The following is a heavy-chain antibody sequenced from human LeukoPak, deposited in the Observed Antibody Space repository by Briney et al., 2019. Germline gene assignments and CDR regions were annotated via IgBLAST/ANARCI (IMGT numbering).Heavy chain of an antibody. V-gene: IGHV4-39*07. D-gene: IGHD6-19*01. CDR3: VRDGRFDSACFDS. Sequence: SETLSLTCNVSGDPLNDNLYYWGWIRQSPGKGLEWIGAFYSSGSTSSHSSLKTRVTISVDTSRTQLSLKLDSVTDTDTAVYYCVRDGRFDSACFDSWGPGILVTVSS. CDR1: GDPLNDNLYY. J-gene: IGHJ4*02. CDR2: FYSSGST.